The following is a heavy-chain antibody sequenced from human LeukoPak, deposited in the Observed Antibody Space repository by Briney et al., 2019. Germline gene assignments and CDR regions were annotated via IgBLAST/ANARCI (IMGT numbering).Heavy chain of an antibody. V-gene: IGHV4-4*07. CDR1: GGSISNYY. D-gene: IGHD1-26*01. J-gene: IGHJ4*02. CDR3: ARDFGRGSYHHMVPHY. CDR2: IYYSGST. Sequence: ASETLSLTCTVSGGSISNYYWSWIRQPAGKGLEWIGRIYYSGSTNYNPSLKSRVTISVDTSKNQFSLKLSSVTAADTAVYYCARDFGRGSYHHMVPHYWGQGTLVTVSS.